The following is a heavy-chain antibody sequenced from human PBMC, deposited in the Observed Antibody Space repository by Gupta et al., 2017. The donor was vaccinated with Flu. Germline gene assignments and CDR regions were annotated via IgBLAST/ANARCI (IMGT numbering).Heavy chain of an antibody. D-gene: IGHD6-19*01. Sequence: YWSWIRQPPGKGLEWIGYIYYSGSTNYNPSLKSRVTISVDTSKNQFSLKLSSVTAADTAVYYCARETSEDSGYSSGWYFGYWGQGTLVTVSS. CDR1: Y. J-gene: IGHJ4*02. CDR2: IYYSGST. V-gene: IGHV4-59*01. CDR3: ARETSEDSGYSSGWYFGY.